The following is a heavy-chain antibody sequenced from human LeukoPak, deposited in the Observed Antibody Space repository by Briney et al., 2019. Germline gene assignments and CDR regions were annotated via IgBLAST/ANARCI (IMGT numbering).Heavy chain of an antibody. D-gene: IGHD3-22*01. CDR3: ARGGWYYYDSGGYYSSFDY. J-gene: IGHJ4*02. V-gene: IGHV4-34*01. Sequence: SETLSLTCAVYGGSFSGYYWSWIRQPPGKGLEWIGEINHSGSTNYNPSLKSRVTISVDTSKNQFSLKLSSVTAADTAVYYCARGGWYYYDSGGYYSSFDYWGQGTLVTVSS. CDR2: INHSGST. CDR1: GGSFSGYY.